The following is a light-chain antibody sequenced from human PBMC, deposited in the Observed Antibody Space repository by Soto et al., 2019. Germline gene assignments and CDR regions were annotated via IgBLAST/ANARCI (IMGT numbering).Light chain of an antibody. V-gene: IGLV2-14*01. Sequence: QSALTQPASVSGSRGLSIAISCTGSSSDIGIYKYVSWYQQHPGKVPKLIIYEVTNRPSGVSNRFSGSKSGNTASLTISGLQAEDEADYYCSSYTTSSTRVFGPGTNLTVL. CDR1: SSDIGIYKY. J-gene: IGLJ1*01. CDR2: EVT. CDR3: SSYTTSSTRV.